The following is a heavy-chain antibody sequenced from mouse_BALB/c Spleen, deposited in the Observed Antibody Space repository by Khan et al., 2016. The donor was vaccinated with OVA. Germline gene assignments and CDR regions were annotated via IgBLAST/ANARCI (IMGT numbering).Heavy chain of an antibody. D-gene: IGHD2-14*01. J-gene: IGHJ4*01. CDR3: ARVGYNGTMDC. V-gene: IGHV9-3-1*01. CDR2: INTYTGEP. Sequence: HIQLVQSGPELKKPGETVQISCKASGFTFTNYGMNWVKQAPGKGLKWMGWINTYTGEPTFADDFKGRFAFSLETSASTAYLQINSLKNEDTATYVCARVGYNGTMDCWGQGTSVTVSS. CDR1: GFTFTNYG.